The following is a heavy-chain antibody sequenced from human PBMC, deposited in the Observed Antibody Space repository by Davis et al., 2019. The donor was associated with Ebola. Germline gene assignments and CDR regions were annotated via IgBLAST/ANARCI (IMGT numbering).Heavy chain of an antibody. V-gene: IGHV4-38-2*02. J-gene: IGHJ6*03. Sequence: PSETLSLTCTVSGHSISSGYYWGWIRQPPGKGLEWIGSIYHSGNTYYNPSLKSRVTISVDMSRNHFSLKLSSVTAADTAVYYCARAWDDYYYYYMDVWGKGTTVTVSS. D-gene: IGHD1-26*01. CDR2: IYHSGNT. CDR3: ARAWDDYYYYYMDV. CDR1: GHSISSGYY.